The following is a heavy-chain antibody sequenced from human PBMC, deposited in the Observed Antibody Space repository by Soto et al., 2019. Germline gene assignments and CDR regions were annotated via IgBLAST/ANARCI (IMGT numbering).Heavy chain of an antibody. D-gene: IGHD4-17*01. CDR1: GFTFSSYA. CDR3: ARDWADYGDYSDYFHY. J-gene: IGHJ4*02. Sequence: PGGSLRLSCAASGFTFSSYAMNWVRQAPGKGLEWVSYISSSSSTIYYADSVKGRFTISRDNAKNSLYLQMNSLRDGDTAVYYCARDWADYGDYSDYFHYWGQGTLVTVS. V-gene: IGHV3-48*02. CDR2: ISSSSSTI.